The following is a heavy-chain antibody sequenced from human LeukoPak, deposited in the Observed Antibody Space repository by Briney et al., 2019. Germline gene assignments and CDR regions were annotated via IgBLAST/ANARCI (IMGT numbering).Heavy chain of an antibody. CDR1: GGTFSSYT. D-gene: IGHD1-14*01. CDR3: ARILTPGYYGMDV. Sequence: ASVKVSCKAYGGTFSSYTISWVRQAPGQGLEWMGRIIPILGIANYAQKFQGRVTITADKSTSTAYMVLSSLRSEDTAVYYCARILTPGYYGMDVWGQGTTVTVSS. J-gene: IGHJ6*02. V-gene: IGHV1-69*02. CDR2: IIPILGIA.